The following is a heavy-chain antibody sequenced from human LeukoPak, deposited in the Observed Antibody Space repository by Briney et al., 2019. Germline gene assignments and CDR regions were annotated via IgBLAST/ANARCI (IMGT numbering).Heavy chain of an antibody. CDR1: GGSIRSGSYY. V-gene: IGHV4-61*02. CDR3: AREFSY. CDR2: IYTSGST. Sequence: PSETLSLTCTVSGGSIRSGSYYWSWFRQPAGKGLEWIGRIYTSGSTNYNPSLKSRVTISVDTSKNQFSLKLSSVTAADTAVYYCAREFSYWGQGTLVTVSS. J-gene: IGHJ4*02.